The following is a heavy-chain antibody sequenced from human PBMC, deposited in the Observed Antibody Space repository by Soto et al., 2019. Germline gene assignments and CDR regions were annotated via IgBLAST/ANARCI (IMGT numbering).Heavy chain of an antibody. D-gene: IGHD3-3*01. CDR2: ISWNSGSI. CDR1: GFTFDDYA. J-gene: IGHJ4*02. CDR3: ARDLNYDFWSGYAIDY. V-gene: IGHV3-9*01. Sequence: GGSLRLSCAASGFTFDDYAMHWVRQAPGKGLEWVSGISWNSGSIGYADSVKGRFTISRDNAKNSLYLQMNSLRAEDTAVYYCARDLNYDFWSGYAIDYWGQGTLVTAPQ.